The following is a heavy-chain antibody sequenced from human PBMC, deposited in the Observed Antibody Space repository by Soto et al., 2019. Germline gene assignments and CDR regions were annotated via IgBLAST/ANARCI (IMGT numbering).Heavy chain of an antibody. CDR1: GGSFGSYY. D-gene: IGHD1-26*01. CDR3: ARYKVGATRYYYYGMDV. Sequence: SETLSLTCAVYGGSFGSYYWSWIRQPPGKGLEWIGEISHGGSTNYNPSLKSRVTISVDTSKNQFSLKLSSVTAADTAVYYCARYKVGATRYYYYGMDVWGQGTTVTVSS. V-gene: IGHV4-34*01. J-gene: IGHJ6*02. CDR2: ISHGGST.